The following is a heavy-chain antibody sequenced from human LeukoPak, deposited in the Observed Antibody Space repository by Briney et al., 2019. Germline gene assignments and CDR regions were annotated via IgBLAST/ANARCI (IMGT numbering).Heavy chain of an antibody. CDR3: ARGNYYDIQS. CDR1: GGTISSYF. CDR2: IYTSGST. J-gene: IGHJ4*02. D-gene: IGHD3-22*01. Sequence: SETLSLTCTVSGGTISSYFWNWIRQPAGKGLEWIGRIYTSGSTNYYPSLKSRVTTSVDTSKSQFSLNLSSVSAADTAVYYCARGNYYDIQSWGQGILVTVSS. V-gene: IGHV4-4*07.